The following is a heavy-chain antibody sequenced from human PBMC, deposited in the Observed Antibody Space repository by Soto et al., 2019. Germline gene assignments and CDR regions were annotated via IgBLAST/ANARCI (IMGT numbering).Heavy chain of an antibody. J-gene: IGHJ6*02. CDR1: GGSISSGGYY. V-gene: IGHV4-31*03. CDR2: IYYSGST. Sequence: LSLTCTVSGGSISSGGYYWSWIRQHPGKGLEWIGYIYYSGSTYYNPSLKSRVTISVDTSKNQFSLKLSSVTAADTAVYYCARDARLHRGYSYGGYYYGMDVWGQGTTVTVSS. CDR3: ARDARLHRGYSYGGYYYGMDV. D-gene: IGHD5-18*01.